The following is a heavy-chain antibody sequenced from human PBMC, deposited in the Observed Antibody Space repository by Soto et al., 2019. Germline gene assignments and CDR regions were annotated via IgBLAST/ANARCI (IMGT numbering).Heavy chain of an antibody. CDR2: IKTIAGGGTT. V-gene: IGHV3-15*01. CDR1: GFTFNDAW. J-gene: IGHJ3*01. D-gene: IGHD1-1*01. Sequence: PGGSLRLSCAASGFTFNDAWMPWVRQGPGKGLEWVGRIKTIAGGGTTDYTAPVKGRFTISRDDSKNTVYLQMNSLKIEDTAVYYCTTERCTGTNCYVKDAFDVWGQGTMVTVSS. CDR3: TTERCTGTNCYVKDAFDV.